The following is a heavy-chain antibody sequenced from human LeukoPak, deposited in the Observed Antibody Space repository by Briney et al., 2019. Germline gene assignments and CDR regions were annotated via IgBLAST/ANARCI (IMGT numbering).Heavy chain of an antibody. D-gene: IGHD6-6*01. CDR1: GYTFTSYY. Sequence: SVKVSCKASGYTFTSYYMHWVRQAPGQGLEWMGGIIPIFGTANYAQKFQGRVTITADESTSTAYMELSSLRSEDTAVYYCATEGLGPPGYYWGQGTLVTVSS. CDR2: IIPIFGTA. V-gene: IGHV1-69*13. J-gene: IGHJ4*02. CDR3: ATEGLGPPGYY.